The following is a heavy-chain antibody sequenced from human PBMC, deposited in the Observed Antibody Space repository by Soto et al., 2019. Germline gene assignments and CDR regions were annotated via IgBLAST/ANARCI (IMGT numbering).Heavy chain of an antibody. CDR2: INHSGST. D-gene: IGHD6-13*01. J-gene: IGHJ5*02. V-gene: IGHV4-34*01. CDR3: ARGLRIAAAGKGWFDP. CDR1: GGSFSGYY. Sequence: QVQLQQWGAGLLKPSETLSLTCAVYGGSFSGYYWSWIRQPPGKGLEWIGEINHSGSTNYNPSLKRRVTISVDTSKNQFSLKLSSVTAADTAVYYCARGLRIAAAGKGWFDPWGQGTLVTVSS.